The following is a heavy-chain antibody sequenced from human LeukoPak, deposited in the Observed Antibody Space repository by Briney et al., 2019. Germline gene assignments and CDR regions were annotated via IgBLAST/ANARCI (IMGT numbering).Heavy chain of an antibody. CDR1: GFTFSSYA. D-gene: IGHD2-2*01. J-gene: IGHJ5*02. Sequence: GRSLRLSCAASGFTFSSYAMHWVRQAPGKGLEWVAVISYDGSNKYYADSVKGRFTISRDNSKNTLYLQMNSLRAEDTAVYYCARDATLIVVVPAASNWFDPWGQGTLVTVSS. V-gene: IGHV3-30*04. CDR3: ARDATLIVVVPAASNWFDP. CDR2: ISYDGSNK.